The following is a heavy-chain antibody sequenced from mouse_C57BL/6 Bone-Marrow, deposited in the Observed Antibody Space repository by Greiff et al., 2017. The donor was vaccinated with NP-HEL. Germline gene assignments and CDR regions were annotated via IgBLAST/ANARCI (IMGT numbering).Heavy chain of an antibody. D-gene: IGHD4-1*01. CDR3: ASSDNWDGGYWYFDV. V-gene: IGHV1-75*01. CDR2: IFPGSGST. CDR1: GYTFTDYY. J-gene: IGHJ1*03. Sequence: QVQLKESGPELVKPGASVKISCKASGYTFTDYYINWVKQRPGQGLEWIGWIFPGSGSTYYNEKFKGKATLTVDKSSSTAYMLLSSLTSEDSAVYFCASSDNWDGGYWYFDVWGTGTTVTVSS.